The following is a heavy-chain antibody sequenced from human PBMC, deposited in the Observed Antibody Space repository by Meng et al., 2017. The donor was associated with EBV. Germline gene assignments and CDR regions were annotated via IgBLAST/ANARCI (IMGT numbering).Heavy chain of an antibody. Sequence: QVQLQQAGAEVKKPGSSVKVSCRTSGGTFRSDAVSWVRQAPGQGLEWMGWMNPDSGDTGYAQKFQGRVTMTRDTSINTAYMDLSNLKSEDTALYYCARDVYGSGTYRSDPWGQGTLVTVSS. CDR3: ARDVYGSGTYRSDP. D-gene: IGHD3-10*01. J-gene: IGHJ5*02. CDR1: GGTFRSDA. CDR2: MNPDSGDT. V-gene: IGHV1-8*01.